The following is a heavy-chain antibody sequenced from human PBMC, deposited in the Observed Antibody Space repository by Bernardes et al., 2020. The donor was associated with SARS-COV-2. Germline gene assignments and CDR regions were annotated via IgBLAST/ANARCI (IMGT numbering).Heavy chain of an antibody. J-gene: IGHJ4*02. CDR3: ARWDTVMVTGFDY. V-gene: IGHV4-4*02. CDR2: IYHSGST. CDR1: GGSISSNKW. Sequence: SEPLSLTCAVSGGSISSNKWWNWVRQPPGKGLEWIGEIYHSGSTNYNPSLKSRVTISVDKSKNQFFLRLTSVTAADTAVYYCARWDTVMVTGFDYWGQGTLVTVSS. D-gene: IGHD5-18*01.